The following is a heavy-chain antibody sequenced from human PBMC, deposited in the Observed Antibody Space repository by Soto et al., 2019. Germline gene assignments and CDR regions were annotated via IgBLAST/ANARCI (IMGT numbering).Heavy chain of an antibody. CDR1: GYSFTNYW. V-gene: IGHV5-51*01. CDR2: MYPGDSDT. J-gene: IGHJ6*02. Sequence: GESLKISWKGSGYSFTNYWIGWVRQMPGKGLEWMGIMYPGDSDTRYSPSFQGQVTISADKSTSTVYLQWSSLKASDTAMYYCARTSAAGKYYYGMDVWGQGTTVTVSS. D-gene: IGHD6-13*01. CDR3: ARTSAAGKYYYGMDV.